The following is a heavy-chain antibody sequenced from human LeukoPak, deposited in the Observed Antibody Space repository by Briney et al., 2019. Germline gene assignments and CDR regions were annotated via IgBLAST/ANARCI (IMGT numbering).Heavy chain of an antibody. V-gene: IGHV4-38-2*02. CDR2: IYHSGST. CDR1: GYSISSGYY. J-gene: IGHJ4*02. Sequence: SETLSLTCAVSGYSISSGYYWGWIRQPPGKGLEWIGSIYHSGSTYYNPFLKSRVTISVDTSKNQFSLKLSSVTAADTAVYYCARDLTVTNLLATPFDYWGQGTLVTVSS. CDR3: ARDLTVTNLLATPFDY. D-gene: IGHD4-17*01.